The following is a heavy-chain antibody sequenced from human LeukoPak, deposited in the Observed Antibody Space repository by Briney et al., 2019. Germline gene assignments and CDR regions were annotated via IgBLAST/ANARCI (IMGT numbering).Heavy chain of an antibody. V-gene: IGHV3-7*01. D-gene: IGHD5-12*01. J-gene: IGHJ4*02. CDR2: INQDGGEK. CDR3: ARDEGTSGYDLLDY. Sequence: PGGSLRLSCAASGFTFSSYWMNWVRQAPGEGREWVATINQDGGEKYYVDSVKGRFTISRDNAKDSLYLQMNSLRAEDTAVYYCARDEGTSGYDLLDYWGQGTLVTVSS. CDR1: GFTFSSYW.